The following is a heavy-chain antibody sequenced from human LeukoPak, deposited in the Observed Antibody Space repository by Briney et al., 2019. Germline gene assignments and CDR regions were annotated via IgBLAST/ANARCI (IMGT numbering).Heavy chain of an antibody. CDR2: ISGSGDST. CDR1: GFTFSSYA. Sequence: GGSLRLSCAASGFTFSSYAMSWVRQAPGKGLEWVSAISGSGDSTYYGDSVKGRFTISRDNSKNTLYLQMNSLRAEDTAVYYCARASYSSSWYAYDYVWGSYHQYNWFDPWGQGTLVTVSS. J-gene: IGHJ5*02. D-gene: IGHD3-16*02. V-gene: IGHV3-23*01. CDR3: ARASYSSSWYAYDYVWGSYHQYNWFDP.